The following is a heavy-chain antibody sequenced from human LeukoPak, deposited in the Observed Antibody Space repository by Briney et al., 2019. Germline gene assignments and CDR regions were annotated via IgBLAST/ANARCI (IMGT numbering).Heavy chain of an antibody. Sequence: ASVKVSCKASGGTFSSYTISWVRQAPGQGLEWMRRIIPILGIANYAQKFQGRVTITADKSTSTAYMELSSLRSEDTAVYYCARDGIASRSYYYYGMDVWGQGTTVTVSS. D-gene: IGHD6-13*01. CDR3: ARDGIASRSYYYYGMDV. J-gene: IGHJ6*02. CDR1: GGTFSSYT. V-gene: IGHV1-69*04. CDR2: IIPILGIA.